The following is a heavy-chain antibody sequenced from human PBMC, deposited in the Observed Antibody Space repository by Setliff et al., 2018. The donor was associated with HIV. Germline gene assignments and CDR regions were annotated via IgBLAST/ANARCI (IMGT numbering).Heavy chain of an antibody. CDR2: IDPADSYT. D-gene: IGHD3-10*01. Sequence: PGESLKISCKGSGFSFTSYWISWVRQMPGKGLEWMGRIDPADSYTHYSPSFQGHITIPIDKSISSASLHWSSLRTSDTAIYYCARHFGYNPGWFDSWGQGTLVTVSS. V-gene: IGHV5-10-1*01. CDR3: ARHFGYNPGWFDS. CDR1: GFSFTSYW. J-gene: IGHJ5*01.